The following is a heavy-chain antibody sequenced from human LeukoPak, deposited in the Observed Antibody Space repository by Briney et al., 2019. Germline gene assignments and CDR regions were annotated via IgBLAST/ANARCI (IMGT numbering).Heavy chain of an antibody. CDR2: ISGSGGST. V-gene: IGHV3-23*01. CDR1: GFTFSSYE. D-gene: IGHD3-3*01. CDR3: AKDSYDFWSGSDY. Sequence: GGSLRLSCAASGFTFSSYEMNWVRQAPGKGLEWVSGISGSGGSTYYADSVKGRFTISRDNSKNTLYLQMNSLRAEDTAVYYCAKDSYDFWSGSDYWGQGTLVTVSS. J-gene: IGHJ4*02.